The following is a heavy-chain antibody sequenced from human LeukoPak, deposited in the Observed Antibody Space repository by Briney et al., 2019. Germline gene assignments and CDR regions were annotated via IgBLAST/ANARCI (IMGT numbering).Heavy chain of an antibody. D-gene: IGHD3-9*01. V-gene: IGHV4-59*01. J-gene: IGHJ4*02. CDR1: GGSISSYY. CDR2: IYYSGST. CDR3: ARVARYFDPSVFDY. Sequence: PSETLSLTCTGSGGSISSYYWSWIRQPPGKGLEWIGYIYYSGSTNYNPSLKSRVTISVDTSKNQFSLKLSSVTAADTAVYYCARVARYFDPSVFDYWGQGTLVTVSS.